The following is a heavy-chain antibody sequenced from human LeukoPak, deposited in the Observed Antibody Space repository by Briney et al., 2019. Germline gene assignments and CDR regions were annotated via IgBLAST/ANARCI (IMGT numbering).Heavy chain of an antibody. CDR3: ARDPPSDSNWYPDY. D-gene: IGHD6-13*01. J-gene: IGHJ4*02. CDR2: RSQGGSQK. Sequence: PGGSLRLSCAASGFTFSTYWMSWVRQAPGKGPERVAHRSQGGSQKSYVESVKGRFTVSRDNAKNLLYLQMNGLSAEDTATYYCARDPPSDSNWYPDYWGQGILVAVSS. V-gene: IGHV3-7*01. CDR1: GFTFSTYW.